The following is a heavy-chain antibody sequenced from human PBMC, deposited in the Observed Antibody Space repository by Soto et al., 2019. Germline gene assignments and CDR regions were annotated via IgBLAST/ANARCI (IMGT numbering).Heavy chain of an antibody. CDR2: IYYSGST. J-gene: IGHJ4*02. CDR1: GASISSYY. Sequence: SETLSLTCTVSGASISSYYWSWIRQPPGKGLEWIGYIYYSGSTNYNPSLKSQVTISVDTSKNQLSLRLSSVTAADTAVYYCGRDSYCGGDCYDYWGQGTQVTV. CDR3: GRDSYCGGDCYDY. V-gene: IGHV4-59*01. D-gene: IGHD2-21*01.